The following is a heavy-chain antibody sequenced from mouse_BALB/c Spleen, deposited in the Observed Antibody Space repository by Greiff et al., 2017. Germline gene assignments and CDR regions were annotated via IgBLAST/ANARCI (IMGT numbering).Heavy chain of an antibody. V-gene: IGHV7-3*02. Sequence: EVKLMESGGGLVQPGGSLRLSCATSGFTFTDYYMSWVRQPPGKALEWLGFIRNKANGYTTEYSASVKGRFTISRDNSQSILYLQMNTLRAEDSTTYYCARDRDLGGTFDDWGQGTTLTVSS. CDR1: GFTFTDYY. J-gene: IGHJ2*01. CDR3: ARDRDLGGTFDD. CDR2: IRNKANGYTT. D-gene: IGHD4-1*01.